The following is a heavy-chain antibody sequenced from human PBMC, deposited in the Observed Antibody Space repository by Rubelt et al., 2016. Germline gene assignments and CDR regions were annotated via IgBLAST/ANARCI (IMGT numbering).Heavy chain of an antibody. D-gene: IGHD3-10*01. CDR2: ISADNGNT. CDR3: AGGESADY. V-gene: IGHV1-18*01. J-gene: IGHJ4*02. CDR1: GYTFTSYG. Sequence: QVQLVQSGAEVKKPGASVKVSCKASGYTFTSYGISWVRQAPGQGLEWMWWISADNGNTNCAQNRDRRSNRTNVTTESLAYRELRGQGSADEAVYYGAGGESADYWGQGTLVTVSS.